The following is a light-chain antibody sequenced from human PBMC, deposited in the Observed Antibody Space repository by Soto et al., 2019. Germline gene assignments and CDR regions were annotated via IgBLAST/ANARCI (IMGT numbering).Light chain of an antibody. J-gene: IGLJ1*01. CDR3: SSYTINSTLV. CDR1: SSDIGVYNY. CDR2: DVS. V-gene: IGLV2-14*01. Sequence: QSALTQPASVSGSPGQSITVSCTGTSSDIGVYNYVSWYQQHPGKAPKVMIYDVSNRPSGVSNRFSGSKSGNTASLTISGLQADDEAEYYCSSYTINSTLVFGTGTKLTVL.